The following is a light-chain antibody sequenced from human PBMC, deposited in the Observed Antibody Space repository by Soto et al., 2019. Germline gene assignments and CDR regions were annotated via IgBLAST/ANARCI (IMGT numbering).Light chain of an antibody. CDR1: QSVRSN. Sequence: EIVMTQSPATLSVSPGERATLSCRASQSVRSNLAWYQQKPGQAPRLLIYGASIRATGIPARFSGSGSGTEFTLSISSLKSEDFAVYYCQQYNNWPRAFGQGAKVEIK. J-gene: IGKJ1*01. CDR2: GAS. CDR3: QQYNNWPRA. V-gene: IGKV3-15*01.